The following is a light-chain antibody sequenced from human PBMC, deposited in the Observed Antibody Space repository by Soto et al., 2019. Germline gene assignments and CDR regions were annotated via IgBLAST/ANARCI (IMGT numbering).Light chain of an antibody. J-gene: IGLJ1*01. Sequence: QSVLTQPASVSGSDEQSITISCTGTSSDVGAYNYVSWYQQHPGKAPKLVIYEVSNRPSGVSNRYSGSKSGNTASLTISGLQADDEADYYCSSYTSSNTLYVFGTGTKLTVL. CDR1: SSDVGAYNY. V-gene: IGLV2-14*01. CDR3: SSYTSSNTLYV. CDR2: EVS.